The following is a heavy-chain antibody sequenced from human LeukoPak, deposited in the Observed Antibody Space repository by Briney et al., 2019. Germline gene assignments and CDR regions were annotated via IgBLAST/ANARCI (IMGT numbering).Heavy chain of an antibody. CDR1: GYSFTSYW. J-gene: IGHJ5*02. Sequence: GEPLKISCRGFGYSFTSYWIAWVRQMLGKGLEWLGRIDPRDSYSNYSPSFQGHVTISVDKSINTVYLHWSSLKASDTAMYYCARLGEEWLVHNWFDPWGQGTLVTVSS. CDR3: ARLGEEWLVHNWFDP. V-gene: IGHV5-10-1*01. CDR2: IDPRDSYS. D-gene: IGHD6-19*01.